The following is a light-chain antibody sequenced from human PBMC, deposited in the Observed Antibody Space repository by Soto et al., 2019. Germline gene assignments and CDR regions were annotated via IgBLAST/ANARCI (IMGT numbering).Light chain of an antibody. J-gene: IGKJ1*01. CDR2: AAS. Sequence: AIRMSQSPSSLSASTGDRVTITCRASHGISSYLAWYQQKPGKAPKLLIYAASTLQSGVPSRFSGSGSGTDFTLTISCLQSEDFATYCCQQYYSYPRTFGQGTKVDI. CDR1: HGISSY. V-gene: IGKV1-8*01. CDR3: QQYYSYPRT.